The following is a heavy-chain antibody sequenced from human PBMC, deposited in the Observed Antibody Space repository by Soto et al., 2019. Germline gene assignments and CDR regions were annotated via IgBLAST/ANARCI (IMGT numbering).Heavy chain of an antibody. J-gene: IGHJ4*02. CDR3: AKDNNWNPTLGTVDY. D-gene: IGHD1-20*01. Sequence: PGGSLRLSCAASGFTFSSYAMSWVRQAPGKGLEWVSAISGSGGSTYYADSVKGRFTISRDNSKNTLYLQMNSLRAEDTAVYYCAKDNNWNPTLGTVDYWGQGTLVTVSS. CDR2: ISGSGGST. CDR1: GFTFSSYA. V-gene: IGHV3-23*01.